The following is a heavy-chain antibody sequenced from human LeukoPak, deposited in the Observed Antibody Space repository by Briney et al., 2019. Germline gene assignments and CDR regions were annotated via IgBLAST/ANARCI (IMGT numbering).Heavy chain of an antibody. V-gene: IGHV4-39*01. CDR3: ARHFDLYYGMDV. CDR1: GGSINRRSDY. D-gene: IGHD3-9*01. CDR2: IYDSGST. J-gene: IGHJ6*02. Sequence: SETLSLTCTVSGGSINRRSDYWGWVRQSPGKGLEWIGTIYDSGSTYINPSLKSRVTVSEVTSKNQFSLKVSSVTAADTAVYYCARHFDLYYGMDVWGQGTTVTVSS.